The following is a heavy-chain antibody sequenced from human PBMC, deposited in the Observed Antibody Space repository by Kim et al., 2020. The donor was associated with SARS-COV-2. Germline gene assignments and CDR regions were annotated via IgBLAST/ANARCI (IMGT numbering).Heavy chain of an antibody. CDR1: GFTFSNAW. J-gene: IGHJ5*02. CDR2: IKSKTDGGTT. Sequence: GGSLRLSCAASGFTFSNAWMSWVRQAPGKGLEWVGRIKSKTDGGTTDYAAPVKGRFTISRDDSKNTLYLQMNSLKTEDTAVYYCTTDPERYYGSGSSSPWGQGTLVTVSS. V-gene: IGHV3-15*01. CDR3: TTDPERYYGSGSSSP. D-gene: IGHD3-10*01.